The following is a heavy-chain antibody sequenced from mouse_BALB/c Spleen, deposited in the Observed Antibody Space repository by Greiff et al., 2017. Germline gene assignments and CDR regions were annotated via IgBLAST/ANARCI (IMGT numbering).Heavy chain of an antibody. D-gene: IGHD1-1*01. V-gene: IGHV5-17*02. J-gene: IGHJ4*01. CDR3: ARKGLLRYAMDY. Sequence: DVMLVESGGGLVQPGGSRKLSCAASGFTFSSFGMHWVRQAPEKGLEWVAYISSGSSTIYYADTVKGRFTISRDNPKNTLFLQITSLRSEDTAMYYCARKGLLRYAMDYWGQGTSVTVSS. CDR1: GFTFSSFG. CDR2: ISSGSSTI.